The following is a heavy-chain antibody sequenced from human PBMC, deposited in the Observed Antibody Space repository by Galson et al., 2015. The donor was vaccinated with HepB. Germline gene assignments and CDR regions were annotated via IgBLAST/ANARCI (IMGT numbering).Heavy chain of an antibody. CDR3: ARDGDYGCITFDY. CDR2: INPSGGST. CDR1: GSTFTSHY. D-gene: IGHD4-23*01. Sequence: SVKVSCKASGSTFTSHYMHWVRQAPGQGLEWMGKINPSGGSTTYAQKFQGRVTMTRDTSTSTVYMELSSLRSEDTAVYYCARDGDYGCITFDYWGQGTLVTVSS. V-gene: IGHV1-46*03. J-gene: IGHJ4*02.